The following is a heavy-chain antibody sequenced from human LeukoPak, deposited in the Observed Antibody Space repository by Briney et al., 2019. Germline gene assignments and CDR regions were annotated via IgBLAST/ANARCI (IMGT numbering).Heavy chain of an antibody. CDR1: GGSIGSGSYY. V-gene: IGHV4-61*02. Sequence: PSETLSLTCTVSGGSIGSGSYYWSWIRQPAGKGLEWIARIYTSGSTNYNPCLKSRDTISLDTSNNQLSLKLSSVTAADTAVYYCARDEYYYDSSGYYGNYYYYMDVWGKGTTVTVSS. CDR2: IYTSGST. CDR3: ARDEYYYDSSGYYGNYYYYMDV. D-gene: IGHD3-22*01. J-gene: IGHJ6*03.